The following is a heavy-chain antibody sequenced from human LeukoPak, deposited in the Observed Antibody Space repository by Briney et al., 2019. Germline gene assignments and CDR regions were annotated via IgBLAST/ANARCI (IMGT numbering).Heavy chain of an antibody. Sequence: SETLSLTCTVSGGSISSYYWSWIRQPPGKGLEWIGEINHSGSTNYNPSLKSRVTISVDTSKNQFSLKLSSVTAADTAVYYCASLGYCSGGSCQPAYYYYYMDVWGKGTTVTVSS. D-gene: IGHD2-15*01. CDR1: GGSISSYY. CDR2: INHSGST. CDR3: ASLGYCSGGSCQPAYYYYYMDV. J-gene: IGHJ6*03. V-gene: IGHV4-34*01.